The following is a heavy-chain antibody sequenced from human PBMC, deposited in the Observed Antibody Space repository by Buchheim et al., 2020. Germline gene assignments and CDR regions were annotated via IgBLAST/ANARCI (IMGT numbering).Heavy chain of an antibody. V-gene: IGHV3-30*18. D-gene: IGHD3-3*01. Sequence: QVQLVESGGGVVQPGRSLRLSCAASGFTFSSYGMHWVRQAPGKGLEWVAVISYDGSNKYYADSVKGRFTISRDNSKNTLYLQMNSLRAEDTAVYYCAKALRFLEWLPNGMDVWGQGTT. CDR2: ISYDGSNK. CDR3: AKALRFLEWLPNGMDV. CDR1: GFTFSSYG. J-gene: IGHJ6*02.